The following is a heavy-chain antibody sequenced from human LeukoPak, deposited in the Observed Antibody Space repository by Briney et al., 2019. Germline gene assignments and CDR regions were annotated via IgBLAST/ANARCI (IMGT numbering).Heavy chain of an antibody. CDR3: ARDGYGDEGDY. Sequence: GGSLRLSCAASGFTFSSYGMHWVRQAPGKGLEWVAVIWYDGSNKYYADSVKGRFTISRDNSKNTLYLQMDSLRAEDTAVYYCARDGYGDEGDYWGQGTLVTVSS. D-gene: IGHD4-17*01. CDR2: IWYDGSNK. J-gene: IGHJ4*02. CDR1: GFTFSSYG. V-gene: IGHV3-33*01.